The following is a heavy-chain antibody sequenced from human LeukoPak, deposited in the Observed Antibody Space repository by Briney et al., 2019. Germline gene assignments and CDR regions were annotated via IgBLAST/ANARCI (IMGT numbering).Heavy chain of an antibody. CDR3: AGFFYDNSGDAFDI. CDR2: LIPIYGSA. V-gene: IGHV1-69*01. CDR1: GGSFTFTSHA. Sequence: SVKVSCKASGGSFTFTSHAISWVRQAPGQGLEWMGGLIPIYGSANYAQKFQGRLTITSDESTRTVYMELSSLRPEDSAVHYCAGFFYDNSGDAFDIWGQGTVVTVSS. J-gene: IGHJ3*02. D-gene: IGHD3-22*01.